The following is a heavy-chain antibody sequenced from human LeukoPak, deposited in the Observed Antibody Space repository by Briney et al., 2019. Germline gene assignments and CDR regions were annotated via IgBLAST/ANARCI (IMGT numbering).Heavy chain of an antibody. J-gene: IGHJ4*02. CDR1: GFTVSSNY. D-gene: IGHD5-24*01. Sequence: GGSLRLSCAASGFTVSSNYMSWVRQAPGKGLEWVSVVYTDGSTYYADSVKGRFTISRDNSKNTLYLQMNSLRAEDTAVYYCASPDGYNRPGFDYWGQGTLVTVSS. CDR2: VYTDGST. CDR3: ASPDGYNRPGFDY. V-gene: IGHV3-53*05.